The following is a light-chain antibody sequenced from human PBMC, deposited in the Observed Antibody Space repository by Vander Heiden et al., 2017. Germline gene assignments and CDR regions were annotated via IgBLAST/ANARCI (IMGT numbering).Light chain of an antibody. CDR1: EHISRW. Sequence: DIQMTQSPSTLSASVGDRVTITCRANEHISRWLAWYQQKPGKAPKLLIYRASSLESGVPSRFSDSGSGTEFTLTISSLQPDDLATYYCQQYDRGRTFGQGTKVEVK. V-gene: IGKV1-5*03. J-gene: IGKJ1*01. CDR3: QQYDRGRT. CDR2: RAS.